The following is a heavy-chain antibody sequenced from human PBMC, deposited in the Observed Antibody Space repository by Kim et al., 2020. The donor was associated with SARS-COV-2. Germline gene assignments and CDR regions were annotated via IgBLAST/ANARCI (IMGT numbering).Heavy chain of an antibody. Sequence: SETLSLTCSVSGDSTNKRASYWGWIRQPPGKGLEWIGTFYSSGNTYYSASLKSRVEISVDTSENQFFLRLNSVTAADTAVYYCARPSGVQGGIDYWG. CDR1: GDSTNKRASY. D-gene: IGHD3-10*01. CDR3: ARPSGVQGGIDY. V-gene: IGHV4-39*01. CDR2: FYSSGNT. J-gene: IGHJ4*01.